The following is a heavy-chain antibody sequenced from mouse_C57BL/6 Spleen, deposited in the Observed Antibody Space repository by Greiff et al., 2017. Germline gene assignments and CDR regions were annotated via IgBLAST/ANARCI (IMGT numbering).Heavy chain of an antibody. D-gene: IGHD1-1*01. Sequence: VQLQQPGAELVRPGSSVKLSCKASGYTFTSYWMHWVKQRPIQGLEWIGNIDPSDSETPYNQKFKDKATLTVDKSSSTAYMQLSSLTSEDSAVYYCARPYYGSSNWYFDVWGTGTTVTVSS. CDR3: ARPYYGSSNWYFDV. J-gene: IGHJ1*03. CDR2: IDPSDSET. CDR1: GYTFTSYW. V-gene: IGHV1-52*01.